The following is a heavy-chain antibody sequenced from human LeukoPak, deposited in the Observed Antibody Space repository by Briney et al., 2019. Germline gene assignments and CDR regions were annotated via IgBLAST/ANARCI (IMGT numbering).Heavy chain of an antibody. Sequence: ASETLSLTCSVSGDSIATYYWSWIRQPPGKGLEWIGYISYSGSPYYNPSLKSRVTMSVDPSKNQFSLKLSSVTAADTAVYYCARRKGCSGGSCYGDTFDYWGQGTLVTVSS. J-gene: IGHJ4*02. CDR3: ARRKGCSGGSCYGDTFDY. CDR2: ISYSGSP. D-gene: IGHD2-15*01. CDR1: GDSIATYY. V-gene: IGHV4-59*08.